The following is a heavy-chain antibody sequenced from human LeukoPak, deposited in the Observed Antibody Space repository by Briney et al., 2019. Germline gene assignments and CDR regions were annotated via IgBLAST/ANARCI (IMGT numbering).Heavy chain of an antibody. D-gene: IGHD6-19*01. CDR1: GFTFSSYA. Sequence: GGSLRLSCAASGFTFSSYAMSWVRQAPGKGLEWVSAISGSGGSTYYADSVKGRFTISRDNSKSTLYLQMNSLRAEDTAVYYCAKASLGSGPVGYFQHWGQGTLVTVSS. CDR2: ISGSGGST. J-gene: IGHJ1*01. CDR3: AKASLGSGPVGYFQH. V-gene: IGHV3-23*01.